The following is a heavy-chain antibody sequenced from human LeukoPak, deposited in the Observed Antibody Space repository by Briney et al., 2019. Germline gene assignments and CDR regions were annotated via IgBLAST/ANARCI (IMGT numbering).Heavy chain of an antibody. CDR3: ARASGSSWYGYFDY. CDR1: GGSISSGGYY. Sequence: SETLSFTCTVSGGSISSGGYYWSWIRQHPGKGLEWIGYIYYSGSTYYNPSLKSRVTISVDTSKNQFSLKLSSVTAADTAVYYCARASGSSWYGYFDYWGQGTLVTVSS. V-gene: IGHV4-31*03. J-gene: IGHJ4*02. CDR2: IYYSGST. D-gene: IGHD6-13*01.